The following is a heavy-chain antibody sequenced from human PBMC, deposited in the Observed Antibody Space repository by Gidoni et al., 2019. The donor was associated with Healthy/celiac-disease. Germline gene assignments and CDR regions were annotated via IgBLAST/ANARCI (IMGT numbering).Heavy chain of an antibody. J-gene: IGHJ6*02. CDR1: GFTFSSYG. V-gene: IGHV3-33*01. D-gene: IGHD3-3*01. CDR3: ARDQTAYYDFWSGGDYGMDV. Sequence: QVQLVESGGGVVQPGRSLRLSCAASGFTFSSYGMHWVRQAPGKGLEWVAVIWYDGSNKYYADSVKGRFTISRDNSKNTLYLQMNSLRAEDTAVYYCARDQTAYYDFWSGGDYGMDVWGQGTTVTVSS. CDR2: IWYDGSNK.